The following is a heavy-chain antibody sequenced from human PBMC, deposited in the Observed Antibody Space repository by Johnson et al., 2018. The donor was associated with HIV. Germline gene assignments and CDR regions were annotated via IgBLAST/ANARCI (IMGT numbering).Heavy chain of an antibody. V-gene: IGHV3-48*04. Sequence: VQLVESGGGVVQPGGSLRLSCAASGFTFSSYGMHWVRQAPGKGLEWVSYISSSGSTIYYADSVKGRFTISRDNAKNSLYLQMNSLRAEDTAVYYCARDQSEVDAFDIWGQGTMVTVSS. CDR2: ISSSGSTI. CDR1: GFTFSSYG. J-gene: IGHJ3*02. CDR3: ARDQSEVDAFDI.